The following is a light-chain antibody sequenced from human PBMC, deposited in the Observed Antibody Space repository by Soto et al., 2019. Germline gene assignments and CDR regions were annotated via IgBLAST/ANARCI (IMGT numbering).Light chain of an antibody. V-gene: IGKV3-15*01. Sequence: EIVMTQSAATLSLFPWQRASLSCRASQSGSTTVDWYHQKPGQAPRLLVYGASTRATGIPARFSGSGAGTDFTLTISRLEPEDFAVYYCQQYGSLFGQGTRLENK. CDR3: QQYGSL. CDR2: GAS. J-gene: IGKJ5*01. CDR1: QSGSTT.